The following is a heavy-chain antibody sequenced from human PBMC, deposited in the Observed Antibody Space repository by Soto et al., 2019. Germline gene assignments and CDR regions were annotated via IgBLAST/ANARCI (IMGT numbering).Heavy chain of an antibody. Sequence: QVQVVQSGAELKKPGASVKVSCKVSGYSFTTYDINWVRQAPGQGLEWMGWMNPASGDTGYEAKFQDRLTLSRDTSNNTAYMELRSLGSEDTAVYYCASALRGPPWGQGTLVTVST. D-gene: IGHD1-26*01. CDR1: GYSFTTYD. J-gene: IGHJ5*02. CDR2: MNPASGDT. CDR3: ASALRGPP. V-gene: IGHV1-8*01.